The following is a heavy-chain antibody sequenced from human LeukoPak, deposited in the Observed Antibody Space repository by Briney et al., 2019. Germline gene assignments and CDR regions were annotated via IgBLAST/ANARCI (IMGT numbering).Heavy chain of an antibody. D-gene: IGHD6-25*01. CDR1: GGSISSNY. CDR3: ARGQRLLDY. V-gene: IGHV4-59*01. Sequence: PSETLSLTCTVSGGSISSNYWSWIRQPPGRGLEWIGYIYYSGSTNYNPSLKSRVTISVDTSKTHFSLRLNSGTAADTAVYYCARGQRLLDYWGQGTLVTVSS. CDR2: IYYSGST. J-gene: IGHJ4*02.